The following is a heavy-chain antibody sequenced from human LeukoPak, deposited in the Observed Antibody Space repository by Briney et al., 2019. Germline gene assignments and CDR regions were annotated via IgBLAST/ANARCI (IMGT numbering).Heavy chain of an antibody. Sequence: PSETLSLTCAVYGGSFSGYYWSWIRQPPGKGLEWIGEINHSGSTNYNPSLKSRVTISVDTSKNQFSLKLSSVTAADTAVYYCARGYFDYWGQGTLVTVPS. V-gene: IGHV4-34*01. CDR1: GGSFSGYY. CDR3: ARGYFDY. J-gene: IGHJ4*02. CDR2: INHSGST.